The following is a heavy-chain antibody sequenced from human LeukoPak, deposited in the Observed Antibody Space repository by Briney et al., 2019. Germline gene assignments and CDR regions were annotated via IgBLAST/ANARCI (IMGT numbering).Heavy chain of an antibody. V-gene: IGHV3-21*01. CDR1: GFTFSSYS. J-gene: IGHJ6*02. D-gene: IGHD3-22*01. CDR2: ISSSSSYI. CDR3: ARAVVTYYYYYYGMDV. Sequence: GRSLRLSCAASGFTFSSYSMNWVRQAPGKGLEWVSSISSSSSYIYYADSVKGRFTISRDNAKNSLYLQMNSLRAEDTAVYYCARAVVTYYYYYYGMDVWGQGTTVTVSS.